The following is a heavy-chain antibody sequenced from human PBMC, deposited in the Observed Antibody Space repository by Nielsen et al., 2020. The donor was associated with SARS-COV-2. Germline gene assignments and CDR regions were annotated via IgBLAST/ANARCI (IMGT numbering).Heavy chain of an antibody. CDR1: GFTFSNYW. Sequence: SLKISCAASGFTFSNYWMSWVRQAPGKGLEWVSGISWNSGSIGYADSVKGRFTISRDNAKNSLYLQMNSLRAEDTALYYCAKIGSDAFDIWGQGTMVTVSS. CDR2: ISWNSGSI. V-gene: IGHV3-9*01. CDR3: AKIGSDAFDI. J-gene: IGHJ3*02.